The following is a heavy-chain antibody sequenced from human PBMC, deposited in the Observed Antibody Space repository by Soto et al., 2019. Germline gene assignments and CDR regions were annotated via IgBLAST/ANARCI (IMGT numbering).Heavy chain of an antibody. CDR1: GYSFTSYW. J-gene: IGHJ4*02. CDR2: IYPGDSDT. CDR3: ARQGLYYYDSSGYYVGY. Sequence: GESLKISCKGSGYSFTSYWIGWVRQMPGKGLEWMGIIYPGDSDTRYSPSFQGQVTISADKSISTAYLQWGSLKASDTAMYYCARQGLYYYDSSGYYVGYWGQGTQVTVSS. V-gene: IGHV5-51*01. D-gene: IGHD3-22*01.